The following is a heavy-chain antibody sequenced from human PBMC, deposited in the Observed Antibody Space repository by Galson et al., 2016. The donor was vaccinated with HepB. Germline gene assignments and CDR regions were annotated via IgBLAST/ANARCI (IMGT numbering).Heavy chain of an antibody. CDR3: AKDGGYTYALGY. J-gene: IGHJ4*02. CDR2: ISSDGSNQ. D-gene: IGHD5-18*01. V-gene: IGHV3-30-3*02. Sequence: PGKGLEWVAVISSDGSNQFYADSVTGRFTISRDNSKDTLYLQMNSLIAEDTAVYYCAKDGGYTYALGYWGRGTLVTVSS.